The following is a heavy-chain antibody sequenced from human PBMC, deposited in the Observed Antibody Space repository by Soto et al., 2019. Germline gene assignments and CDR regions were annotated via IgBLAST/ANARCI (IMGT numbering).Heavy chain of an antibody. D-gene: IGHD1-1*01. CDR1: GFTLSAYY. CDR2: TRNRANRHTT. CDR3: ARGGNTNWRYVDY. V-gene: IGHV3-72*01. Sequence: EVQLVESGGGLVQPGGSLRLSCAASGFTLSAYYMDWLRQAPGEGLEWVGRTRNRANRHTTEYAASVKGRFTISRDDSSNSLYLQINGQKTEDTAVYYCARGGNTNWRYVDYWGQGTLVTVSS. J-gene: IGHJ4*02.